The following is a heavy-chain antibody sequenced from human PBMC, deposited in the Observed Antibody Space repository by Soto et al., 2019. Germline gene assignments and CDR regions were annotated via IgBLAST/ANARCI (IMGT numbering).Heavy chain of an antibody. CDR2: INPNSGGT. D-gene: IGHD5-12*01. J-gene: IGHJ4*02. CDR1: GYTFTGYY. CDR3: ARALTRRDGYKPFGY. V-gene: IGHV1-2*04. Sequence: ASVKVSCKASGYTFTGYYMHWVRQAPGQGLEWMGWINPNSGGTNYAQKFQGWVTMTRDTSISTAYMELSRLRSDDTAVYYCARALTRRDGYKPFGYWGQGTLVTVSS.